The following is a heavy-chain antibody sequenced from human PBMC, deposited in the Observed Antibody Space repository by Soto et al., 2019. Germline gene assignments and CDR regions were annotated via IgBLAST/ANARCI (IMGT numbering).Heavy chain of an antibody. V-gene: IGHV3-21*06. CDR1: GFSFSSYT. D-gene: IGHD2-15*01. CDR3: ARAREVAWFDS. Sequence: PGGSLRLSCAASGFSFSSYTMNWVRQAPGKGLQWVSSITNRGTHTYSADSVKGRFTISRDNDKNSLYLQMNNLRTEDTGIYYCARAREVAWFDSWGLGTPVTVSS. CDR2: ITNRGTHT. J-gene: IGHJ5*01.